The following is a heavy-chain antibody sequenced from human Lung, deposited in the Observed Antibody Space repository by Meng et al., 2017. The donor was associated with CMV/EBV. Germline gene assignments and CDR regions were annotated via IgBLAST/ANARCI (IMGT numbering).Heavy chain of an antibody. Sequence: ASXXVSXKASGYTFTGYGVTWVRQAPGQGLEWMGWISADNGNTKYGQKFQGRVTMTTDTSTSTAYMDLRSLRGDDTAVYYCARATDTLYQLLFSPVPPYYYYGMDVXGQGXTVTVSS. J-gene: IGHJ6*02. CDR3: ARATDTLYQLLFSPVPPYYYYGMDV. V-gene: IGHV1-18*04. CDR2: ISADNGNT. D-gene: IGHD2-2*01. CDR1: GYTFTGYG.